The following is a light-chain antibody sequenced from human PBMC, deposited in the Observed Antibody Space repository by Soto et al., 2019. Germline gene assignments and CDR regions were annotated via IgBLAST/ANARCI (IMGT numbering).Light chain of an antibody. V-gene: IGKV3-20*01. Sequence: EIVLTQSPATLSLSPGDRATLSCRASQTMRSSHLAWYQQKPGQAPRLLIYTASTRTFDVPDRFSGSGSGTDFTLNITRLQPEDFAMYYSQHYGSSVTFGGGTRVESK. CDR1: QTMRSSH. CDR3: QHYGSSVT. J-gene: IGKJ4*01. CDR2: TAS.